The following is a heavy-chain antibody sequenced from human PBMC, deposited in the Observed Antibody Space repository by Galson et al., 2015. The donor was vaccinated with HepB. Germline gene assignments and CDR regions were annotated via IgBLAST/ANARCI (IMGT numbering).Heavy chain of an antibody. J-gene: IGHJ6*03. CDR1: GFTFRNTW. D-gene: IGHD3-3*01. CDR3: SVLYYNFWTNYRSRYYFYMDV. V-gene: IGHV3-15*07. Sequence: SLRPSCAASGFTFRNTWMNWVRQAPGKGLEWVGRIKRKLDGGTTDYAAPVQGRFTISRDDSRNTVYLQMNSLKTEDTAVYYCSVLYYNFWTNYRSRYYFYMDVWGEGTTVTVSS. CDR2: IKRKLDGGTT.